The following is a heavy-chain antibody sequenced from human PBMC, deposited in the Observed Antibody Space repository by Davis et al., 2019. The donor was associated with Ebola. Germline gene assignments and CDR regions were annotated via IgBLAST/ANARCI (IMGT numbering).Heavy chain of an antibody. Sequence: GESLKISCAASGFTFSSYWMHWVRQAPGKGLVWVSRINSDGSSTSYADSVKGRFTISRDNAKNTLYLQMNSLRAEDTALYYCTRGVYGRYGYFDYWGQGALVTVSS. D-gene: IGHD1-26*01. CDR3: TRGVYGRYGYFDY. V-gene: IGHV3-74*01. CDR1: GFTFSSYW. J-gene: IGHJ4*02. CDR2: INSDGSST.